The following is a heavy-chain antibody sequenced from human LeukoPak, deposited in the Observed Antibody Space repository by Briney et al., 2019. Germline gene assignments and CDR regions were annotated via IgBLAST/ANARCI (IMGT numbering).Heavy chain of an antibody. V-gene: IGHV3-30*18. CDR3: AKRRTVDTAMVTHYYGMDV. CDR1: GFTFSSHG. Sequence: GRSLRLSCAASGFTFSSHGIHWVRQAPGKGLEWVAVISYDGSDKYYADSVKGRFTISRDNAKNTVYLQMNSLRPEDTAVYYCAKRRTVDTAMVTHYYGMDVWGQGTTVTVSS. J-gene: IGHJ6*02. CDR2: ISYDGSDK. D-gene: IGHD5-18*01.